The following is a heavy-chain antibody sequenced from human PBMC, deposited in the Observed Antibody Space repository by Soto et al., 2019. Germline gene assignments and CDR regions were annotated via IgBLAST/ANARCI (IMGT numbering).Heavy chain of an antibody. D-gene: IGHD2-21*01. CDR3: VRGGGGGQFDS. Sequence: QIQLVESGGGLVKPGGALRLSCEASGFTFSDFYMSWIRQAPGKGLEWLSDISPKSNYREYAESVKGRHTISRDNAKNSLSLQMNSLRVEDTAVYYCVRGGGGGQFDSWGQGTLVTVSS. CDR2: ISPKSNYR. V-gene: IGHV3-11*06. J-gene: IGHJ4*02. CDR1: GFTFSDFY.